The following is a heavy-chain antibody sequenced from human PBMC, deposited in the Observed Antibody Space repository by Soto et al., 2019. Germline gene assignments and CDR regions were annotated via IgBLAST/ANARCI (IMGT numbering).Heavy chain of an antibody. CDR2: ISGSGGST. CDR1: GFTFSSYA. Sequence: SLRLSCAASGFTFSSYAMSWVRQAPGKGLEWVSAISGSGGSTYYADSVKGRFTISRDNSKNTLYLQMNSLRAEDTAVYYCASGLEYSSSIGTFDYWGQGTLVTVSS. D-gene: IGHD6-6*01. J-gene: IGHJ4*02. CDR3: ASGLEYSSSIGTFDY. V-gene: IGHV3-23*01.